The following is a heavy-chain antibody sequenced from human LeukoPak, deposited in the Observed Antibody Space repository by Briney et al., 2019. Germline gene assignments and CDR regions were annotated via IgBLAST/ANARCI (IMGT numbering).Heavy chain of an antibody. CDR3: ARVVLEYSSSSWRENYYYGMDV. J-gene: IGHJ6*02. Sequence: GGSLRLSCAASGLTFSSHWMHWVRQAPGKGLVWFSRITNDGSSTTYADSVKGRFTISRDNSKNTLYLQMNSLRAEDTAVYYCARVVLEYSSSSWRENYYYGMDVWGQGTTVTVSS. CDR1: GLTFSSHW. CDR2: ITNDGSST. V-gene: IGHV3-74*01. D-gene: IGHD6-6*01.